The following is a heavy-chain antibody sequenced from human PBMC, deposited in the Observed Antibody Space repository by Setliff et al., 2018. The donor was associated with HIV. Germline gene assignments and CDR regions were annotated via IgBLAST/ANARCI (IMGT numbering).Heavy chain of an antibody. Sequence: GASVKVSCKASGYTFINYDIYWVRQTTGQGLERMGWMNPDSGNTGYAQKFQGRVTMTRNTSISTAYMDLSSLRSEDTAVYYCARAFQHFEYAFDIWGQGTMVTV. CDR3: ARAFQHFEYAFDI. D-gene: IGHD3-9*01. J-gene: IGHJ3*02. CDR2: MNPDSGNT. V-gene: IGHV1-8*02. CDR1: GYTFINYD.